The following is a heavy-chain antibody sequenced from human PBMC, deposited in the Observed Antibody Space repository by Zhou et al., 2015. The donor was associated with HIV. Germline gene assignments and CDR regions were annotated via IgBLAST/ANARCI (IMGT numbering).Heavy chain of an antibody. CDR1: GFPFSGYW. Sequence: VQLVESGGGLVQPGGSLRLSCIASGFPFSGYWMSWVRQAPGKGLEWVALIWHDGSKQYYADSVKGRFSISRDNPKNTLYLQMNSLRPEDTGIYYCAKDRSGTTPPYYYYYMNLWARGPRSPSP. V-gene: IGHV3-30*02. D-gene: IGHD3-3*01. CDR3: AKDRSGTTPPYYYYYMNL. CDR2: IWHDGSKQ. J-gene: IGHJ6*03.